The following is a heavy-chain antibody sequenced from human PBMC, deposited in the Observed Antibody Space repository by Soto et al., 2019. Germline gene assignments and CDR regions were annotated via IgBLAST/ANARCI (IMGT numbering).Heavy chain of an antibody. J-gene: IGHJ6*02. V-gene: IGHV3-48*04. CDR2: ISSSGSTI. CDR1: GFPFSSYS. D-gene: IGHD2-15*01. CDR3: AREHCSGGSCYGTIV. Sequence: PGGSLRLCCAASGFPFSSYSMSLVRQAPGKGLECVSYISSSGSTIYYADSAKGRFTISRDNAKTSLYLQMTSLRAEDTAVYYCAREHCSGGSCYGTIVLGQGTTVNVCS.